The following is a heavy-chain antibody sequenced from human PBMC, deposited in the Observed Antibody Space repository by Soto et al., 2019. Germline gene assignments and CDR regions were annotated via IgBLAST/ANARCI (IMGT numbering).Heavy chain of an antibody. CDR1: GGSISSYF. Sequence: PSETLSLTCTVSGGSISSYFWGWVRQPPGKGLEWIGSAAYSGGTYKNPSLKSRVTVSVDTSKNQFSLKLTSVTAADTAVYYCAKVVVGATSHSDFDSWGQGTLVTVSS. CDR2: AAYSGGT. CDR3: AKVVVGATSHSDFDS. J-gene: IGHJ4*02. V-gene: IGHV4-39*01. D-gene: IGHD2-15*01.